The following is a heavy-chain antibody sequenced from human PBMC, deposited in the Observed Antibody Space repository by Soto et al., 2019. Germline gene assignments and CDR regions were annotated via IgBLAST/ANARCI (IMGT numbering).Heavy chain of an antibody. V-gene: IGHV3-7*01. CDR3: AREGKGYSLGLYYYYYYGMDV. D-gene: IGHD5-18*01. CDR2: IKQDGSEK. J-gene: IGHJ6*02. CDR1: GFTFSSYW. Sequence: GGSLRLSCAASGFTFSSYWMSWVRQAPGKGLEWVANIKQDGSEKYYVDSVKGRFTISRDNAKNSLYLQMNSLRAEDTAVYYSAREGKGYSLGLYYYYYYGMDVRGQGTTVTVSS.